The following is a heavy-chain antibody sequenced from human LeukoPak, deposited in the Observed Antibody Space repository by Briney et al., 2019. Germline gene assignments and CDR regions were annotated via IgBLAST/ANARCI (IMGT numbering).Heavy chain of an antibody. Sequence: GGSLRPSCAASGFTFSDYYMSWIRQSPGNGLEWVSYISTSGSTIYYADSVKGRFTVSRDNAKNSLFLQMNSLRAEDTAVYYCARVVSENSGYQGYWGQGTLVTVSS. CDR1: GFTFSDYY. CDR2: ISTSGSTI. D-gene: IGHD3-22*01. CDR3: ARVVSENSGYQGY. V-gene: IGHV3-11*04. J-gene: IGHJ4*02.